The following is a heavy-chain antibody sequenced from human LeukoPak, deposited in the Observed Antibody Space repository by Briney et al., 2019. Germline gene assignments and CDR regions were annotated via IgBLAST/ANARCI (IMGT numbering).Heavy chain of an antibody. D-gene: IGHD3-10*01. Sequence: QSGGSLRLSCAASGFTFSSYAMSWVRQAPGKGLEWVSAISGSGGSTYYADSVKGRFTISRDNSKNTLYLQMNSLGAEDTAVYYCAKARGSAAGGYYFDYWGQGTLVTVSS. CDR2: ISGSGGST. CDR1: GFTFSSYA. V-gene: IGHV3-23*01. CDR3: AKARGSAAGGYYFDY. J-gene: IGHJ4*02.